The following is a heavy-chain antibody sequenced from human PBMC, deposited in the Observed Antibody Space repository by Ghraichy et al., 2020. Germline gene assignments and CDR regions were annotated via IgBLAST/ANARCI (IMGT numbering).Heavy chain of an antibody. CDR2: FRNKAYGETT. D-gene: IGHD3-10*01. CDR1: GFTFGDYA. Sequence: GGSLRLSCTASGFTFGDYAMSWVRQAPGKGLEWVGFFRNKAYGETTEYAASVEGRFTISRDYSKSIAYLQMNSLKTEDTAVYYCTRGITAVRIKYYFDCWGQGTLVTVSS. V-gene: IGHV3-49*04. CDR3: TRGITAVRIKYYFDC. J-gene: IGHJ4*02.